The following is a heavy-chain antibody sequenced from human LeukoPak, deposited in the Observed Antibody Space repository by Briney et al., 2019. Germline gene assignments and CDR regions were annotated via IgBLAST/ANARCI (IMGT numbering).Heavy chain of an antibody. Sequence: GGSLRLSCAASGLTFSSYEMNWVRQAPGKGLEWVSYISSSGSTIYYAGSVKGRFTISRDNAKNSLYLQMNSLRAEDTAVYYCARGSRQLWLNFDYWGQGTLVTGS. CDR1: GLTFSSYE. CDR2: ISSSGSTI. CDR3: ARGSRQLWLNFDY. V-gene: IGHV3-48*03. D-gene: IGHD5-18*01. J-gene: IGHJ4*02.